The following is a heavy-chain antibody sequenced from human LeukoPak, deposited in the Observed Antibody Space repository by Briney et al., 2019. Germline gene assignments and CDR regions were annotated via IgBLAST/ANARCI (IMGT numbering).Heavy chain of an antibody. V-gene: IGHV1-18*01. J-gene: IGHJ6*02. CDR3: ARGIQLWLQDYYYGMDV. CDR2: ISAYNGNT. D-gene: IGHD5-18*01. Sequence: ASVKVSCKASGYTFTSYGISWVRQAPGQGLEWMGWISAYNGNTNYAQKLQGRVTMTTDTSTSTAYMGLRSLKSDDTAVYYCARGIQLWLQDYYYGMDVWGQGTTVTVSS. CDR1: GYTFTSYG.